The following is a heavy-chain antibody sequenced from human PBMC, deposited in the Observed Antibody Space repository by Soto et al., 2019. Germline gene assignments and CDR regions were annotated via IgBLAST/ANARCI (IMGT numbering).Heavy chain of an antibody. CDR1: GFTFNNYA. D-gene: IGHD4-4*01. CDR2: ISWNSGTI. J-gene: IGHJ4*02. V-gene: IGHV3-9*01. CDR3: ARDKLYSNYEYYFDH. Sequence: EVQLVESGGGLVQPGRSLRLSCAASGFTFNNYAMHWVRQAPGKGLERVSGISWNSGTIGYADSVKGRFTISRDNAKNSLYLQMNSLRPEDTALYYCARDKLYSNYEYYFDHWGQGTLVTVSS.